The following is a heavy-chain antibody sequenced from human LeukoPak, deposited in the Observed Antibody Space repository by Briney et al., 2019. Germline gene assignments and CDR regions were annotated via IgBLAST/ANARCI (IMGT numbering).Heavy chain of an antibody. D-gene: IGHD5-18*01. Sequence: GGSLRLSRAASGFTFSSYSMNWVRQAPGKGLEGGSYISSSSSTIYYADSVKGRFTISRDNAKNSLYLQMNSLRAEDTAVYYCARGGRGYSYGTEDYWGQGTLVTVSS. CDR1: GFTFSSYS. CDR3: ARGGRGYSYGTEDY. V-gene: IGHV3-48*04. J-gene: IGHJ4*02. CDR2: ISSSSSTI.